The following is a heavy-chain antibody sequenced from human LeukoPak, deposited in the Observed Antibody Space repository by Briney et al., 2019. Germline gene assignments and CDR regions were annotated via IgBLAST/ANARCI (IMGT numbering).Heavy chain of an antibody. Sequence: SVXXSCKXSXXTFXSYAVSWVRQAPGQGLEWMGRIIPILGIANYAQKFQGRVTITADKSTSTAYMELSSLRAEDTAVYYCAKRSIGGGHSPFDFWGQGTLVTVSS. CDR2: IIPILGIA. CDR3: AKRSIGGGHSPFDF. J-gene: IGHJ4*02. D-gene: IGHD4-23*01. CDR1: XXTFXSYA. V-gene: IGHV1-69*04.